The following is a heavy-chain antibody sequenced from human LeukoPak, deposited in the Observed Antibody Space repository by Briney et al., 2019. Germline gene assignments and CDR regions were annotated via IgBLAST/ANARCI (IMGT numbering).Heavy chain of an antibody. D-gene: IGHD3-22*01. CDR1: GYSCTGNY. V-gene: IGHV1-2*06. J-gene: IGHJ4*02. CDR2: INPNSGGT. CDR3: AREGIDSSGYYFSSFDY. Sequence: ASVTVSRKSSGYSCTGNYMHWVRQAPGQRLEWMGRINPNSGGTNYAQKFQGRVTMTRDTSISTAYMELSRLRSDDTAVYYCAREGIDSSGYYFSSFDYWGQGTLVTVSS.